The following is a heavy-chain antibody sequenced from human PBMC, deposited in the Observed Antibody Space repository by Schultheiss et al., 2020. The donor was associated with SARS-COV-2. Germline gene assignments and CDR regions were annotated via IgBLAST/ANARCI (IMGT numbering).Heavy chain of an antibody. CDR3: ARVVITRIDY. V-gene: IGHV4-59*01. D-gene: IGHD3-22*01. CDR2: IYHTGNT. J-gene: IGHJ4*02. CDR1: GGSISSYY. Sequence: SETLSLTCTVSGGSISSYYWSWIRQPPGRGLEWIGYIYHTGNTNYNPSLKRRVTISVDTSKNQFSLKLSSVTAADTAVYYCARVVITRIDYWGQGTLVTVSS.